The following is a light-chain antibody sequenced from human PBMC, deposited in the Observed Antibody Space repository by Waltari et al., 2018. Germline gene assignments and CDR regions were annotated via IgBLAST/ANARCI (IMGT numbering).Light chain of an antibody. J-gene: IGLJ3*02. CDR1: FSNIGSNS. CDR3: AAWDDSLGAV. CDR2: NTN. V-gene: IGLV1-44*01. Sequence: QSVLTQPPSVSGTPGQWVTISCSGSFSNIGSNSANWYQQLPGTSPRLLIYNTNQGPSGVPHRFSASKSGTSASLAITGLQSEDEAYYYCAAWDDSLGAVFGGGTKLTVL.